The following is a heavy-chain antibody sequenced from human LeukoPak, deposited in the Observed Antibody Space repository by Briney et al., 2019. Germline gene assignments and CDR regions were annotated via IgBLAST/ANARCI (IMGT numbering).Heavy chain of an antibody. D-gene: IGHD2-2*02. V-gene: IGHV1-2*02. CDR1: GYTFTGYY. CDR2: INPNRGGT. J-gene: IGHJ5*02. Sequence: ASVTVSCKASGYTFTGYYMHWVRQAPGQGLEWMGWINPNRGGTNYAQKFQARVTMTRDTSISTAYMELGRLGSGDTAVYYCARGRVRAYVVPAAICDARGQGTLSPSP. CDR3: ARGRVRAYVVPAAICDA.